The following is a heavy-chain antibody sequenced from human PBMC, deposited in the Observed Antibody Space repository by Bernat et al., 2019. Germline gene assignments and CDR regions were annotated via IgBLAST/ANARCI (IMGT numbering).Heavy chain of an antibody. CDR2: INSDGSST. Sequence: EVQLVESGGGLVQPGGSLRLSCAASGFTFSSYWMHWVRQAPGKGLVWVSRINSDGSSTCYADSVKGRFTISRDNAKNTLYLQMNSLRAEDTAVYYCVIAAAGSYYFDYWGQGTLVTVSS. D-gene: IGHD6-13*01. V-gene: IGHV3-74*01. CDR1: GFTFSSYW. CDR3: VIAAAGSYYFDY. J-gene: IGHJ4*02.